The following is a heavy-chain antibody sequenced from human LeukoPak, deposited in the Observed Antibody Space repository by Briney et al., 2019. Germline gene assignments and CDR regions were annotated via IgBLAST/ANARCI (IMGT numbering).Heavy chain of an antibody. Sequence: GGSLRLSCAASGFTFSSYVMSWVRQAPGKGLEWVANVRQDGSEKSYVDSVKGRFTISRDNAKNSLYLQMNSLRVEDTAVYHCARDYYASGSHDYWGQGTLVTVSA. D-gene: IGHD3-10*01. CDR3: ARDYYASGSHDY. CDR1: GFTFSSYV. V-gene: IGHV3-7*04. J-gene: IGHJ4*02. CDR2: VRQDGSEK.